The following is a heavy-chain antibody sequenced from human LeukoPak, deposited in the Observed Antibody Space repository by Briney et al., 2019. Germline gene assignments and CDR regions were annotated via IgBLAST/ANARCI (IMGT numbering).Heavy chain of an antibody. CDR2: IYTSGST. V-gene: IGHV4-4*07. D-gene: IGHD1-14*01. CDR1: GGSISGYY. Sequence: SETLSHTCTVSGGSISGYYWSWIRQPAGKGLEWIGRIYTSGSTNYNPSLKSRVTMSVDTSKNQFSLKLSSVTAADTAVYYCARASPTTNKGAYGWFDPWGQGTLVTVSS. CDR3: ARASPTTNKGAYGWFDP. J-gene: IGHJ5*02.